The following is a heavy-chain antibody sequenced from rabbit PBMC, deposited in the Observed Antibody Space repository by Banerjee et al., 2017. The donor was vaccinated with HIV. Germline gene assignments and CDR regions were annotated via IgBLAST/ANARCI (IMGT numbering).Heavy chain of an antibody. CDR2: IGVGSSGST. V-gene: IGHV1S45*01. CDR1: GFSFSSSYW. D-gene: IGHD4-1*01. CDR3: VRDGVGSDWGEFNL. J-gene: IGHJ4*01. Sequence: QEQLEESGGDLVKPEGSLTLTCTASGFSFSSSYWIWWVRQAPGKGLEWIACIGVGSSGSTDYASWAKGRFTISKTSSTTVTLQMTSLTAADTATYFCVRDGVGSDWGEFNLWGPGTLVTVS.